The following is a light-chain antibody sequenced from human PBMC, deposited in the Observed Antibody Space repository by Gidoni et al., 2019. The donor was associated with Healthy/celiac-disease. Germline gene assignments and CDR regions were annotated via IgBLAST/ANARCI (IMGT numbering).Light chain of an antibody. V-gene: IGKV3-20*01. CDR3: QQYGSSPRT. J-gene: IGKJ1*01. Sequence: EIVLPQSPGTLSLSPGERATLSCRASQSVSSSYLAWYQQKPGQAPRLLIYGASSRATGIPDRFSGSGSGTDFTLTISRLEPEDFAVYYCQQYGSSPRTFXQXTKVEIK. CDR2: GAS. CDR1: QSVSSSY.